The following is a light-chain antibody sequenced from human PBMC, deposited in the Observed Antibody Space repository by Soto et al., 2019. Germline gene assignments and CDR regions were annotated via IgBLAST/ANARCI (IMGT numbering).Light chain of an antibody. V-gene: IGKV3-20*01. Sequence: EIVLTQSPATLSVSPGERATLSCRASQSVSSNLAWYQQKPGRAPRLLISGAFNRATGIPDRFSGSGSGTDFTLTISTLEPEDFAVYYCQQYGNSPAWTFGQGTKVDI. CDR3: QQYGNSPAWT. J-gene: IGKJ1*01. CDR1: QSVSSN. CDR2: GAF.